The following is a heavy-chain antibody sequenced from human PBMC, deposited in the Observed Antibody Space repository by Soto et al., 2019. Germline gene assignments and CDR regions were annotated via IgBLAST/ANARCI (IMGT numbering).Heavy chain of an antibody. CDR2: IYYSGST. J-gene: IGHJ6*03. Sequence: QVQLQESGPGLVKPSETLSLTCTVSGGSISSYYWSWIRQPPGKGLEWIGYIYYSGSTNYNPSLKSRVTISVDTSKNQFSLKLSSVTAADTAVYYCARVQKAYDPTNYYYYYYMDVWGKGTTVTVSS. CDR1: GGSISSYY. V-gene: IGHV4-59*01. D-gene: IGHD5-12*01. CDR3: ARVQKAYDPTNYYYYYYMDV.